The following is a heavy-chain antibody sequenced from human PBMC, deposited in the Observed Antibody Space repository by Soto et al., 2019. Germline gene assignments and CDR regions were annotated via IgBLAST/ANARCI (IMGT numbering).Heavy chain of an antibody. CDR2: INHSGST. D-gene: IGHD5-12*01. CDR1: GGSFSGYY. V-gene: IGHV4-34*01. CDR3: ARGGYDQMDAFDI. Sequence: TLSLTCAVYGGSFSGYYWSWIRQPPGKGLEWIGEINHSGSTNYNPSLKSRVTISVNTSKNQFSLKLSSVTAADTAVYYCARGGYDQMDAFDIWGQGTMVTVSS. J-gene: IGHJ3*02.